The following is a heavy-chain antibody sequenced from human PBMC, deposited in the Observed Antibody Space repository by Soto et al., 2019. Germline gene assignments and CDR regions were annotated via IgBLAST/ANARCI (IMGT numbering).Heavy chain of an antibody. Sequence: SETLSLTCTVSGGSIGSSSYYWGWIRQPPGKGLEWIGNIYYSGNTYYNPSLKSRVTISVDTSKNQFSLKLSSVTAADTAVYYCARGYGRIFDYWGQGTLVTVSS. V-gene: IGHV4-39*07. D-gene: IGHD2-15*01. CDR1: GGSIGSSSYY. J-gene: IGHJ4*02. CDR3: ARGYGRIFDY. CDR2: IYYSGNT.